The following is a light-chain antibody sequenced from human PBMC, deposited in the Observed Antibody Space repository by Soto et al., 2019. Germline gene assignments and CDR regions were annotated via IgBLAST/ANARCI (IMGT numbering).Light chain of an antibody. CDR2: KVS. CDR1: QSLVFSNGNTY. J-gene: IGKJ1*01. CDR3: IQSTHPWT. V-gene: IGKV2D-30*01. Sequence: EVVMTQSPLSLPVTLGQPAPISCRSSQSLVFSNGNTYLNWFQQRPGQSPRRLIYKVSNWVSGVPVRVHCSGSGSDFTLKISRGEPEDVGLYYCIQSTHPWTCGQGTKVEI.